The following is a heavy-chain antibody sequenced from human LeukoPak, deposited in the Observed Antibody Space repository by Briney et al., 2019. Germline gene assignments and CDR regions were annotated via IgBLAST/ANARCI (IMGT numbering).Heavy chain of an antibody. CDR1: GGSINSHY. V-gene: IGHV4-59*11. CDR3: ATSAYYYYMDV. Sequence: SETLSLTCAVSGGSINSHYWSWIRQSPGEGLEWIGYIYYSWSTNYNPSLKSRVTMSVDTSKSQFSLNLSSVTAADTAVYYCATSAYYYYMDVWGEGTTVTVSS. J-gene: IGHJ6*03. CDR2: IYYSWST.